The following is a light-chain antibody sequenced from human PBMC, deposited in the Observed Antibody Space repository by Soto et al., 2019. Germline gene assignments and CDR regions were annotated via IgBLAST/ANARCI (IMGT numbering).Light chain of an antibody. J-gene: IGLJ1*01. CDR1: SSDVGAYNY. CDR3: ISFTTSVTYV. V-gene: IGLV2-14*03. CDR2: GVS. Sequence: HSALTQPASVSGSPGQSITVSCTGTSSDVGAYNYVSWYQQHPGKAPKLIISGVSNRPSGVSNRFSASKSGNTASLTISGLQAEDEADYYCISFTTSVTYVF.